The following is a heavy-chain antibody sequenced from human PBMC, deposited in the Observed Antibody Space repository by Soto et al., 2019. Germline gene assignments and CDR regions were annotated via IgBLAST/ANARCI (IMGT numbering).Heavy chain of an antibody. CDR1: GYSISSNYY. CDR2: IYHSGST. D-gene: IGHD1-7*01. CDR3: ASDRWNLMTLRESSIDY. J-gene: IGHJ4*02. V-gene: IGHV4-38-2*01. Sequence: SETLSLTCAVSGYSISSNYYWGWNRQPPGKGLEWIGSIYHSGSTYYNPSLKRRVTISVDTSKHQFSLTLSSVTAADTAMYYCASDRWNLMTLRESSIDYWGQGTLVTVSS.